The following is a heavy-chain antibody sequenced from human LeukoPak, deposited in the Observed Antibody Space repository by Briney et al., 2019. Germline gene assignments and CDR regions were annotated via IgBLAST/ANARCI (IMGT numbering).Heavy chain of an antibody. V-gene: IGHV3-66*02. CDR3: ARSLLGVFDY. D-gene: IGHD2-8*02. CDR2: IYSGGST. J-gene: IGHJ4*02. Sequence: PGGSLRLSCAASGFTVSSNYMSWVRQAPGKGLEWVSVIYSGGSTYYADSVKGRFTISRDNSKNTLYLQMNSLRAEDTAVYYRARSLLGVFDYWGQGTLVTVSS. CDR1: GFTVSSNY.